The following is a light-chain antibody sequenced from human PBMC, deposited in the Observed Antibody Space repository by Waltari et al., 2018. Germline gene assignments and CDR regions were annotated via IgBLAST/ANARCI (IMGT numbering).Light chain of an antibody. CDR3: QKSSSTPPWT. CDR1: QSISIY. J-gene: IGKJ1*01. V-gene: IGKV1-39*01. CDR2: AES. Sequence: DIQMTQSPSSLSASVGDRVTITCRASQSISIYLNWYQQKPGKAPKLRIYAESSLQSGVPSRFSGSGSGTDFTLTISSLQPEDFATYYCQKSSSTPPWTFGQGTKVEIK.